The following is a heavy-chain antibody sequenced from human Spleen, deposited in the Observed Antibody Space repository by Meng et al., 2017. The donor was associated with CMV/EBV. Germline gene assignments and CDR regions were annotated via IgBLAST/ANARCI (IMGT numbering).Heavy chain of an antibody. D-gene: IGHD1-14*01. Sequence: GGSLRLSCAASRFTFSNYWMHWVRQAPGKGLVWVSRINSEGSSTSYADSVKGRFTISRDNAKNTVYLQMNSLRAEDTAVYYCARGRTPSFYYGMEVWGQGTTVTVSS. CDR2: INSEGSST. J-gene: IGHJ6*02. CDR1: RFTFSNYW. V-gene: IGHV3-74*01. CDR3: ARGRTPSFYYGMEV.